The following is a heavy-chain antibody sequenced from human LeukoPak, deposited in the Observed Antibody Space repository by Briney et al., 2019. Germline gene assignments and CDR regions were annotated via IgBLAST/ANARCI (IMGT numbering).Heavy chain of an antibody. CDR3: VRILPDRLLFDH. V-gene: IGHV4-59*01. Sequence: SETLSLTCTVSGGSIWSWIRQPPGKGLEWIGYIYNNGKNNYNPSLKSRVTMSVDTSKNQFSLKLTSVTAADTAVYYCVRILPDRLLFDHWGQGTLVTVSS. D-gene: IGHD2-21*02. J-gene: IGHJ4*02. CDR1: GGSI. CDR2: IYNNGKN.